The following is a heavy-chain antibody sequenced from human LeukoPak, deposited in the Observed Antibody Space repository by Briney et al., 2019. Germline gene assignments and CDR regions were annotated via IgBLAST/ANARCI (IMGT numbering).Heavy chain of an antibody. D-gene: IGHD6-19*01. CDR1: GGSFRSSTNN. CDR3: ATHAVACTCDI. V-gene: IGHV4-39*01. Sequence: SETLSLTCAVSGGSFRSSTNNWGWIRQPPGKGLEWIGSIYYSGNTYYNPSLKSRLTISVDTSKNQFSLRLSSVTAADTAVYYCATHAVACTCDIWCQGTMVTVSS. J-gene: IGHJ3*02. CDR2: IYYSGNT.